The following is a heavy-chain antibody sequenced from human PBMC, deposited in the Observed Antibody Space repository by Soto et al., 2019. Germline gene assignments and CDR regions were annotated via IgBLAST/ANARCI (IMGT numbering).Heavy chain of an antibody. CDR1: GFTFSSYW. CDR3: ARVDTCSSTSCYSVFDY. CDR2: IHSDGSST. V-gene: IGHV3-74*03. Sequence: EVQLVESGGGLVQPGGSLRLSCAASGFTFSSYWMHWVRQAPGKGLVWVSRIHSDGSSTTYADSVKGRFTISRDNAKNTLYLQMHILRAEYTAVYYCARVDTCSSTSCYSVFDYWGQGTLVTVSS. J-gene: IGHJ4*02. D-gene: IGHD2-2*01.